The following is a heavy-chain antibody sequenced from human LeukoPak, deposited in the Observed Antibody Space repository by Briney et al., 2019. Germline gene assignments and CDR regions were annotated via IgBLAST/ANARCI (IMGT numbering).Heavy chain of an antibody. CDR2: ITSGSNYM. D-gene: IGHD5-12*01. CDR1: GFSFSYYS. Sequence: PGGSLRLSCAASGFSFSYYSMHWVRQAPGKGLEWVSSITSGSNYMYYADSVKGRFTISRDNAKNSLYLQMNSLRAEDTAVYYCARDSGYSGSRGRYYGMDVWGQGTAVTVSS. CDR3: ARDSGYSGSRGRYYGMDV. J-gene: IGHJ6*02. V-gene: IGHV3-21*01.